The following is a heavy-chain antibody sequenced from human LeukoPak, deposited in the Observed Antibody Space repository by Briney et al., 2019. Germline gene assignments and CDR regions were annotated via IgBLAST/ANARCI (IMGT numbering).Heavy chain of an antibody. CDR2: ISRSSSLI. CDR3: ARDGINWADR. J-gene: IGHJ5*02. CDR1: GFTFDNFA. D-gene: IGHD3-16*01. Sequence: GSLRLSCASSGFTFDNFAMNWVRQPPGKGLEWVSYISRSSSLIIYADSVKGRFTVSRDNGKNSLYLDMNSLTVEDTGLYYCARDGINWADRWGQGTLVTVSS. V-gene: IGHV3-21*05.